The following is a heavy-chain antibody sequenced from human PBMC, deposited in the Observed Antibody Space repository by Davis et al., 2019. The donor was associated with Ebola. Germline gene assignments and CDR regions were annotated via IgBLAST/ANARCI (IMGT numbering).Heavy chain of an antibody. J-gene: IGHJ6*02. CDR3: AKEQGGPRYSGYYPYGLDV. D-gene: IGHD5-12*01. Sequence: PSETLSLTCSVSGGSATSYYWSWIRQTPGKGLEWIGYVYHTGSTNQNPSLKGRVTISVDTSRNQFSLKLSSVTAADTAVYYCAKEQGGPRYSGYYPYGLDVWGQGTTVTVSS. V-gene: IGHV4-59*02. CDR2: VYHTGST. CDR1: GGSATSYY.